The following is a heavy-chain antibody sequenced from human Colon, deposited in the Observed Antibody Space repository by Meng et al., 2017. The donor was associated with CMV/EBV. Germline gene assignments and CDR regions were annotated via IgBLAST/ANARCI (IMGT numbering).Heavy chain of an antibody. D-gene: IGHD6-25*01. CDR2: MSPKSGIT. J-gene: IGHJ4*02. CDR3: ARGVAAGVDY. V-gene: IGHV1-8*01. Sequence: KVSCKASGYTFTSLDINWVRQAAGQGLEWMGYMSPKSGITGYAQKFKDRVTMTRDTSISTFYMELSSLRSDDTAVYYCARGVAAGVDYWGQGTLVTVSS. CDR1: GYTFTSLD.